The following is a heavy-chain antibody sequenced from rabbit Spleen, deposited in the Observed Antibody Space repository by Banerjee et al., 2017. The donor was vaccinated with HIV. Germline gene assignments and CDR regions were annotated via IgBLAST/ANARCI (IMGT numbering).Heavy chain of an antibody. V-gene: IGHV1S40*01. CDR3: ATYPTGNTWNNL. CDR1: GFSFSSAYY. D-gene: IGHD7-1*01. CDR2: MYAGSSGTT. J-gene: IGHJ4*01. Sequence: QSLEESGGDLVKPGGTLTLTCTVSGFSFSSAYYLCWVRQAPGKGLEWIACMYAGSSGTTYYAGWAKGRFTISKTSSTTVTLQMTSLTAADKATYFCATYPTGNTWNNLWGPGTLVTVS.